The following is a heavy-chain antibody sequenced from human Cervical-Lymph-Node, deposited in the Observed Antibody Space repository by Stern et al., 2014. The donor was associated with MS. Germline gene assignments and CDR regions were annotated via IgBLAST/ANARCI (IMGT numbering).Heavy chain of an antibody. CDR2: ISVHNGKT. J-gene: IGHJ4*02. CDR1: GYTFINYG. Sequence: QVQLVESGVEVQKPGASVKVSCTASGYTFINYGIGWVRQAPGQGLEWKGWISVHNGKTKYAQNLQGRVTMTTDTSTSTVYMELRSLRSDDTAVYYCASFVATGGSGSFDYWGQGTLVTVSS. CDR3: ASFVATGGSGSFDY. V-gene: IGHV1-18*01. D-gene: IGHD3-10*01.